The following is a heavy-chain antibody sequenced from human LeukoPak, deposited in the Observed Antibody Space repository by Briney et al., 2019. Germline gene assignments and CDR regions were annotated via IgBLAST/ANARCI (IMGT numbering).Heavy chain of an antibody. CDR2: IRYDGSNK. V-gene: IGHV3-30*02. Sequence: GGSLRLSCAASGFTFSSYGMHWVRQAPGKGLEWVAFIRYDGSNKYYVDSVKGRFTISGDNSKNTLYLQMNSLRAEDTAVYYCAKDHDFWSGYYLANWFDPWGQGTLVTVSS. CDR3: AKDHDFWSGYYLANWFDP. J-gene: IGHJ5*02. D-gene: IGHD3-3*01. CDR1: GFTFSSYG.